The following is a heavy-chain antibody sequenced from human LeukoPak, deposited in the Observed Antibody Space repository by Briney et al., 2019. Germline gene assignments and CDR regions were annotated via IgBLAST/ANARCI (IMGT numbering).Heavy chain of an antibody. Sequence: ASVKVSCKASGYTFTAYYMHWVRQAPGQGLEWMGWINPHSGGTNFAQKFQGRVTMTRDTSITTAHMELSRLTSDDTAMYYCAREIPCSSSSCLNYWGQGTLVTVSS. CDR3: AREIPCSSSSCLNY. J-gene: IGHJ4*02. CDR2: INPHSGGT. V-gene: IGHV1-2*02. CDR1: GYTFTAYY. D-gene: IGHD2-2*01.